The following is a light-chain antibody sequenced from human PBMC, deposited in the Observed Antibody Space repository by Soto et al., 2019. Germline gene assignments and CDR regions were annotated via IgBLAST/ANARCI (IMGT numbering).Light chain of an antibody. CDR1: RSVSGTF. CDR2: GAS. CDR3: QQYGSSPIT. Sequence: EFVLTQSPGTLSVSRGERVTLSCRASRSVSGTFLAWYQQKPGQAPRLLISGASTRATGIPDRFSGSESGTDFALTISTLEPEDFAVYYCQQYGSSPITFGHGTRLEIK. V-gene: IGKV3-20*01. J-gene: IGKJ5*01.